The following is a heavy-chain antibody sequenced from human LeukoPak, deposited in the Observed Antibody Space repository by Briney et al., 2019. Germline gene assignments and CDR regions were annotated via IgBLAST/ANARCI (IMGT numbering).Heavy chain of an antibody. CDR3: AKVKAYDILTGPFDY. CDR2: ISGIGAGT. CDR1: GFTFSTYA. D-gene: IGHD3-9*01. Sequence: GGSLRLSCAASGFTFSTYAMSWVRQAPGKGLEWVSTISGIGAGTHYADSVKGRFTISRDNSKNTVYLQMNSLRAEDTAVYYCAKVKAYDILTGPFDYWGQGTLVTVSS. V-gene: IGHV3-23*01. J-gene: IGHJ4*02.